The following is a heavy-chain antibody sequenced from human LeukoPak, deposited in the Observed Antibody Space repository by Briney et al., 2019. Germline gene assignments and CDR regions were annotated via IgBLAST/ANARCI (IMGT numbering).Heavy chain of an antibody. Sequence: ASVKVSCKASGYTFTSYAMNWVRQAPGQGLEWMGWINTNTGNPTYAQGFTGRFVFSLDTSVSTAYLQISSLKAEDTAVYYCARVGPLGRYYYMDVWGKGTTVTVSS. V-gene: IGHV7-4-1*02. D-gene: IGHD1-26*01. CDR2: INTNTGNP. CDR1: GYTFTSYA. J-gene: IGHJ6*03. CDR3: ARVGPLGRYYYMDV.